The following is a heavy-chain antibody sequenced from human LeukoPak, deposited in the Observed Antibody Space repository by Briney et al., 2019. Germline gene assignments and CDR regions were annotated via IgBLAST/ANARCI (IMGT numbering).Heavy chain of an antibody. CDR1: GFTFSSYS. CDR2: ISSSSYI. Sequence: GGSLRLSCAASGFTFSSYSMNWVSQAPGKGLEWVSSISSSSYIYYADSVKGRFTISRDNAKNSLYLQMNSLRAEDTAVYYCARCDVRDELDYWGQGTLVTVSS. CDR3: ARCDVRDELDY. J-gene: IGHJ4*02. V-gene: IGHV3-21*01.